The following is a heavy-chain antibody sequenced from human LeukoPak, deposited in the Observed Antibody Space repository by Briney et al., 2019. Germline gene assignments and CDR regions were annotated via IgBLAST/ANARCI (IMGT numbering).Heavy chain of an antibody. CDR3: ARLQYSSRYNDY. V-gene: IGHV4-39*01. J-gene: IGHJ4*02. Sequence: MTSETLSLTCTVSGGSISSYYWGWIRQPPGKGLEWIGSIYYSGSTYYNSSLKSRVTISVDTSKNQFSLKLSSVTAADTAVYYCARLQYSSRYNDYWGQGTLVTVSS. CDR1: GGSISSYY. D-gene: IGHD6-19*01. CDR2: IYYSGST.